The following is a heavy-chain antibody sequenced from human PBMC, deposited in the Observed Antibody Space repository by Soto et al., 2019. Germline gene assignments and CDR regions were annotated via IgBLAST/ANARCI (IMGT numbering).Heavy chain of an antibody. CDR2: ISSSSSYI. CDR1: GFTFSSYS. V-gene: IGHV3-21*01. Sequence: GGSLRLSCAASGFTFSSYSMNWVRQAPGKGLEWVSSISSSSSYIYYADSVKGRFTISRDNAKNSLYLQMNSLRAEDTAVYYCARDRPDYYGSGSYLHYYYYYGMDVWGQGTTVTVSS. D-gene: IGHD3-10*01. CDR3: ARDRPDYYGSGSYLHYYYYYGMDV. J-gene: IGHJ6*02.